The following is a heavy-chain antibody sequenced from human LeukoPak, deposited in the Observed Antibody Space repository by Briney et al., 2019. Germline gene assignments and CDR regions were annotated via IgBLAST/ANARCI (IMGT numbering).Heavy chain of an antibody. CDR2: IKHDGSNK. Sequence: GGSLRLSCEASGYTFSSSWMSWVRQAPGKGLEWVGNIKHDGSNKDYADYVKGRFTISRDNAKNTLYLQMNSLRAEDTAVYYCARAETREGFYDFWSGYYQSYYYYMDVCGKGTTVTVSS. J-gene: IGHJ6*03. V-gene: IGHV3-7*01. CDR3: ARAETREGFYDFWSGYYQSYYYYMDV. D-gene: IGHD3-3*01. CDR1: GYTFSSSW.